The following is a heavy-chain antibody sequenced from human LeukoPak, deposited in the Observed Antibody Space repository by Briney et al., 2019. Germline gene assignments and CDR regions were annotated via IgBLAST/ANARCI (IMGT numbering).Heavy chain of an antibody. V-gene: IGHV1-18*01. CDR1: GYTFTSYG. Sequence: GASVHVSCKPSGYTFTSYGISGVRPAPGQGLEWMGWISAYNGNTNYAHKLQGRVTMTTDTSTSTAYMELRSLRSDDTAVYYCARDFSPFSSGYFCDYWGQGTLVTVSS. D-gene: IGHD3-22*01. J-gene: IGHJ4*02. CDR3: ARDFSPFSSGYFCDY. CDR2: ISAYNGNT.